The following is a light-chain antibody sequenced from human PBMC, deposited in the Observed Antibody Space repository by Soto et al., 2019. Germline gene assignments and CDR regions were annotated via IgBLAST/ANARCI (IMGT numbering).Light chain of an antibody. CDR1: QGISNY. Sequence: DIQMTQSPSSLSASVGDRVTITCRASQGISNYLACYQQKAGKVPKVLIFAASTLQAGVPSRFSGSGSGTEFPLTISGLQPEDVATYYCQKYNSDPRTFGQGTRWIS. CDR2: AAS. V-gene: IGKV1-27*01. CDR3: QKYNSDPRT. J-gene: IGKJ1*01.